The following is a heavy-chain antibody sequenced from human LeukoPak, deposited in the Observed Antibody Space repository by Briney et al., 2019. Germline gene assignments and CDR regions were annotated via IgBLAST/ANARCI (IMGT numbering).Heavy chain of an antibody. CDR3: ARDAAMAGFDY. Sequence: PGGSLRLSCAASGFTFSSYEMNWVRQAPGKGLEWVSYISSSGSTIYYADSVKGRFTISRDNAKNSLYLQMNSLGAEDTAVYYCARDAAMAGFDYWGQGTLVTVSS. D-gene: IGHD5-18*01. CDR2: ISSSGSTI. CDR1: GFTFSSYE. J-gene: IGHJ4*02. V-gene: IGHV3-48*03.